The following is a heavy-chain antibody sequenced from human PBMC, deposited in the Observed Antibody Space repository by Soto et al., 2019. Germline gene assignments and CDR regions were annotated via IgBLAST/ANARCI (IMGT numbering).Heavy chain of an antibody. CDR2: TNGVGSAV. D-gene: IGHD1-26*01. V-gene: IGHV3-48*01. J-gene: IGHJ4*02. CDR3: TRDRSWASDN. CDR1: GFTFSATS. Sequence: EVQLVESGGGLVQPEGSLRLSCAASGFTFSATSMNWVRQAPGKGLEWIAYTNGVGSAVYYADSVKGRFTISRDNGKNSLYLQMSSLRVEDTAVYYCTRDRSWASDNWGQGTLVTVSS.